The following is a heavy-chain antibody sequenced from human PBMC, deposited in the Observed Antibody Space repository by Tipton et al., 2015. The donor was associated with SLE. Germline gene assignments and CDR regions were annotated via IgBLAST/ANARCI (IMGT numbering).Heavy chain of an antibody. D-gene: IGHD3/OR15-3a*01. CDR2: VSYDGSYK. CDR1: GVTSSRHG. V-gene: IGHV3-30*19. Sequence: SGVTSSRHGFHWVRQGPGKGLEWVAVVSYDGSYKYYADSVKGRFTISRDSSKNTLYLQMNSLRVEDTAVYYCARDFLDLGYYYMDVWGKGTPVTVSS. CDR3: ARDFLDLGYYYMDV. J-gene: IGHJ6*03.